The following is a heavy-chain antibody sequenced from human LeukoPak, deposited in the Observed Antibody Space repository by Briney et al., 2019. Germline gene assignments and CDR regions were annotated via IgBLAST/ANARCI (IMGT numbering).Heavy chain of an antibody. D-gene: IGHD3-16*01. J-gene: IGHJ6*02. V-gene: IGHV5-51*01. CDR1: GYSFTSYW. CDR3: ARIWVSGGVLYSGMDV. Sequence: GESLKISCKGSGYSFTSYWIGWVRQMPRKGLEWMGIIYPGDSDTRYSPSFQGQVTISADKSISTAYLQWSSLKASDTAMYYCARIWVSGGVLYSGMDVWGQGTTVTVSS. CDR2: IYPGDSDT.